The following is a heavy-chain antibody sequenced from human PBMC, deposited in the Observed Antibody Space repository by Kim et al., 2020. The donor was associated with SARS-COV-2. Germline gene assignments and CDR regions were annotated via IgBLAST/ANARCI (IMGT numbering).Heavy chain of an antibody. V-gene: IGHV4-34*01. Sequence: SLKSRVPISVCTSKNQFSLKLSSVTAADTAVYYCARGLFYGSGRAVAFGYWGQGTLVTVSS. CDR3: ARGLFYGSGRAVAFGY. J-gene: IGHJ4*02. D-gene: IGHD3-10*01.